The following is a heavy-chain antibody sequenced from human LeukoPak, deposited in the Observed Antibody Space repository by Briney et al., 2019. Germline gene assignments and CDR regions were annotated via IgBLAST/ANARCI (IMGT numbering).Heavy chain of an antibody. V-gene: IGHV3-53*01. CDR2: IYTDGRT. J-gene: IGHJ4*02. CDR3: ARGTPTVPAGHY. Sequence: GRSLRLSCAASGFTVSGDYMSWVRQAPGKGLEGVSVIYTDGRTFFADFVKGRFTISRDTSKNMLYLQMNSLRVEDTAVYYCARGTPTVPAGHYWGQGTLVTVSS. CDR1: GFTVSGDY. D-gene: IGHD2-15*01.